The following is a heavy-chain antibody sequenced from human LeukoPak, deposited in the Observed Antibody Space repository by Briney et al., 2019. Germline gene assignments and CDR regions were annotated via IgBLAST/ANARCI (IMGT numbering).Heavy chain of an antibody. CDR2: INHSGST. CDR1: GGSFSGYY. Sequence: PSETLSLTCAVYGGSFSGYYWSWIRQPPGKGLEWIGEINHSGSTNYNPSLKSRVTISVDTSKNQFSLKLSSVTAADTAVYYCARLGVVIAPYYYYYMDVWGKGTTVTVSS. J-gene: IGHJ6*03. V-gene: IGHV4-34*01. D-gene: IGHD3-3*01. CDR3: ARLGVVIAPYYYYYMDV.